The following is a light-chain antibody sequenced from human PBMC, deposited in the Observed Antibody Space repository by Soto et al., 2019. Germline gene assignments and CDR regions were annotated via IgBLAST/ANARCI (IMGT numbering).Light chain of an antibody. Sequence: EVVMTQSPATLSVSPGERATLSCRASQSVSNNYLAWYQQKPGQAPRLLIYGASNRATGIPDRFSGSGSGTEFTLSISSLQSEDFAVYYCQQYNTWPRTFGQGTKVDIK. CDR1: QSVSNN. CDR3: QQYNTWPRT. J-gene: IGKJ1*01. CDR2: GAS. V-gene: IGKV3D-15*01.